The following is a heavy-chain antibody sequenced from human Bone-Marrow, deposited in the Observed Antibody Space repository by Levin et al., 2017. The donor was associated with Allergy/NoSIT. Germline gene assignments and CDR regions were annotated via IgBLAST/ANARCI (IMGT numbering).Heavy chain of an antibody. V-gene: IGHV2-5*01. Sequence: SGPTLVKPTQTLTLTCTFSGFSLSPSGVGVGWIRQPPGKALEWLALIYWNDDKRYSPSLKSRLTITKDTSKNQVVLTMTNMDPVDTATYYCAHRRQSPFSTIVGVVIWRGVFDYWGQGTLVTVSS. CDR1: GFSLSPSGVG. D-gene: IGHD3-3*01. CDR2: IYWNDDK. CDR3: AHRRQSPFSTIVGVVIWRGVFDY. J-gene: IGHJ4*02.